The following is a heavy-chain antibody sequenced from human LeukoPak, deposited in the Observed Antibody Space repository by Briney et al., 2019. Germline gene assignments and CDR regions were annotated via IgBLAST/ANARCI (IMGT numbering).Heavy chain of an antibody. D-gene: IGHD2-15*01. J-gene: IGHJ3*02. V-gene: IGHV3-7*05. Sequence: GGSLRLSCAASGFTFSSYWMTWVRQVPGKGLEWMANIKHDGSETYSVDSVKGRFAISRDNAKNSLYLQMDSLRAEDTAVYYCASHRSATFDIWGQGTVVTVSS. CDR3: ASHRSATFDI. CDR2: IKHDGSET. CDR1: GFTFSSYW.